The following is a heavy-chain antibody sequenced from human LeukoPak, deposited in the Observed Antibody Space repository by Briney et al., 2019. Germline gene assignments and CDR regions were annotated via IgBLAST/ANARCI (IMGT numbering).Heavy chain of an antibody. CDR3: AREYILSWQHLVGVFDY. CDR1: GDSVSSNSAA. V-gene: IGHV6-1*01. D-gene: IGHD6-13*01. J-gene: IGHJ4*02. Sequence: SQTLSLTCAISGDSVSSNSAAWNWIRQSPSRGLEWLGRTHYRSKWYNDYATSVKSRITINPATSKNQFSLQMNSVTPEDTAVYYCAREYILSWQHLVGVFDYWGQGTPVTVSS. CDR2: THYRSKWYN.